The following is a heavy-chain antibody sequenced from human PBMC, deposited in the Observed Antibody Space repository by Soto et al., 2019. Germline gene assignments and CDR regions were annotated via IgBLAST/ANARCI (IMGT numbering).Heavy chain of an antibody. D-gene: IGHD3-10*01. J-gene: IGHJ4*02. CDR3: ARDKTVVWFGELLPYYFDY. V-gene: IGHV3-30-3*01. CDR2: ISYDGSNK. CDR1: GFTFSSYA. Sequence: PGGSLRLSCAASGFTFSSYAMHWVRQAPGKGLEWVAVISYDGSNKYYADSVKGRFTISRDNSKNTLYLQMNSLRAEDTAVYYCARDKTVVWFGELLPYYFDYWGQGTLVTVSS.